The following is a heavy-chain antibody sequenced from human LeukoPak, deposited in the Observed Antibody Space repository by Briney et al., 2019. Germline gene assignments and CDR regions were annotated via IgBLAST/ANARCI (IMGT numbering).Heavy chain of an antibody. V-gene: IGHV4-61*01. D-gene: IGHD3-10*01. CDR2: IYYSGST. CDR3: ARESTMVRGVTTGSFDY. Sequence: SETLSLTCTVSGGSINSGRYYWSWIRQPPGKGLEWIGYIYYSGSTNYNPSLKSRVTISVDTSKNQFSLKLSSVTAADTAVYYCARESTMVRGVTTGSFDYWGQGTLVTVSS. J-gene: IGHJ4*02. CDR1: GGSINSGRYY.